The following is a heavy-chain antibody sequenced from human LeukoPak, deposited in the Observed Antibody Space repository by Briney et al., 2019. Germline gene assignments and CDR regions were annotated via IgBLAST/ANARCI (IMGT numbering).Heavy chain of an antibody. J-gene: IGHJ4*02. CDR2: IKPTSGDS. D-gene: IGHD6-6*01. V-gene: IGHV1-2*02. Sequence: ASVKVSCKASEYTFTAYYVHWVRQAPGQGLEWMGYIKPTSGDSNYAQKFQDRVTMTRDTSTSTVYMELSSLRSEDTAVYYCAREGPYSDSSRSRFDYWGQGTLVTVSS. CDR1: EYTFTAYY. CDR3: AREGPYSDSSRSRFDY.